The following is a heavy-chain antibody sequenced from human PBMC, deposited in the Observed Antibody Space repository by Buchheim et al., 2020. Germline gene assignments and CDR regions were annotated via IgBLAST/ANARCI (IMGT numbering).Heavy chain of an antibody. CDR1: GFSLASDG. CDR2: MRSKTYDATP. V-gene: IGHV3-49*03. Sequence: EVQLVESGGDLVQPGRSLRLSCTASGFSLASDGLSWFRQAPGKGLEWVAFMRSKTYDATPQYAASVRGRITISRDDSKSIVYLQMNSLETEDTAVYYCSRSKYYDFVFDLWGQGTLVTVSS. J-gene: IGHJ5*02. D-gene: IGHD3-3*01. CDR3: SRSKYYDFVFDL.